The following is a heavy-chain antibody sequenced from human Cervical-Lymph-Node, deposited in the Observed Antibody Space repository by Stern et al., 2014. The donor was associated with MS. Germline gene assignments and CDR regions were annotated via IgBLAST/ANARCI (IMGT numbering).Heavy chain of an antibody. CDR1: GYTFIDYY. J-gene: IGHJ6*02. Sequence: VQLVQSGAEVKKPGASVKVSCKASGYTFIDYYMHWVRQAPGQGLEWMGRINPNSGGTNYAQKFQGRVTMIRDTSISTAYMELSSLGSDDTAVYYCARGFSSGRYGMDVWGQGTTVIVSS. CDR2: INPNSGGT. D-gene: IGHD6-19*01. V-gene: IGHV1-2*06. CDR3: ARGFSSGRYGMDV.